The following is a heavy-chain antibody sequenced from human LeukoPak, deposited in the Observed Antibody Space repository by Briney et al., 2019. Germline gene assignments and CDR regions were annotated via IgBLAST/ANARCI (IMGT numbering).Heavy chain of an antibody. Sequence: PGGSLRLSCAASGFSSSSYGVHWVRQAPGKGLEWVAVISYDGSNKYYADSVKGRFTISRDNSKNTLYLQMNSLRAEDTAVYYCAKDEVGVRLLAAFDIWGQGTMLTVSS. CDR2: ISYDGSNK. CDR1: GFSSSSYG. CDR3: AKDEVGVRLLAAFDI. V-gene: IGHV3-30*18. D-gene: IGHD3-10*01. J-gene: IGHJ3*02.